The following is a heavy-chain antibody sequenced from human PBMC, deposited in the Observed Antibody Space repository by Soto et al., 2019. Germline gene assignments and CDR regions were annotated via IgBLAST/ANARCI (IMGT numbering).Heavy chain of an antibody. D-gene: IGHD3-22*01. CDR2: INPSGGST. CDR3: ARDERVSITMMDPSYYYYGMDV. CDR1: GYTFTSYY. V-gene: IGHV1-46*01. Sequence: ASVKVSCKASGYTFTSYYMHWVRRAPGQGLEWMGIINPSGGSTSYAQKFQGRVTMTRDTSTSTVYMELSSLRSEDTAVYYCARDERVSITMMDPSYYYYGMDVWGQGTTVTVSS. J-gene: IGHJ6*02.